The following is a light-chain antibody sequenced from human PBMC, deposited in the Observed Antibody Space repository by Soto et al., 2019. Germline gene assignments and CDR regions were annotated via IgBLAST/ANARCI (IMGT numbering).Light chain of an antibody. CDR2: DVS. CDR3: SSYTSSNSVV. Sequence: QSALTQPASVSGSPGQSITISCTGTSNDVGDYNYVSWYQLHPGKAPKLMIYDVSSRPSGVSDRFSGSKFGNTASLTASGLQAEDEADYYCSSYTSSNSVVFGGGTKLTVL. J-gene: IGLJ3*02. V-gene: IGLV2-14*01. CDR1: SNDVGDYNY.